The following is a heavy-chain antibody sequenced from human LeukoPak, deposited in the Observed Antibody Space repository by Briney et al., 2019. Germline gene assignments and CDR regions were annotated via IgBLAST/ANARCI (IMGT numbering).Heavy chain of an antibody. J-gene: IGHJ4*02. V-gene: IGHV3-11*01. CDR1: GFTLTDHY. Sequence: GGSLRLSCTVSGFTLTDHYMSWYRQSPERGLEWISWITSSGTTTDYADSVKGRFTISRDNRKNSVYLQMSSLRADDTAVYYCARDPDYGDPYWGQGTLATVSS. D-gene: IGHD4-17*01. CDR3: ARDPDYGDPY. CDR2: ITSSGTTT.